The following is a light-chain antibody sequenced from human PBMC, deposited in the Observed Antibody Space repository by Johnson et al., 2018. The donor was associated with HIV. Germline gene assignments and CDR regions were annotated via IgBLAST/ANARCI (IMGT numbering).Light chain of an antibody. CDR1: SSNIGNNY. J-gene: IGLJ1*01. Sequence: QPVLTQPPSVSAAPGQKVTISCSGSSSNIGNNYVSWYQHLPGTAPKLLIYDNNKRPSGIPGRFSGSTSGPSATMAITGLQPGDEADYYCGTWDSSLTSYVFGAGTKVTVL. CDR3: GTWDSSLTSYV. V-gene: IGLV1-51*01. CDR2: DNN.